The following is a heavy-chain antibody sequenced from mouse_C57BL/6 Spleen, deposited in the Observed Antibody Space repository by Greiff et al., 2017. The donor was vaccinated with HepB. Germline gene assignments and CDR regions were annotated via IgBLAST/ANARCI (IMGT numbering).Heavy chain of an antibody. D-gene: IGHD2-4*01. V-gene: IGHV1-20*01. CDR2: INPYNGDT. CDR1: GYSFTGYF. J-gene: IGHJ1*03. CDR3: ARDYYDYGWYFDV. Sequence: VQLQQSGPELVKPGDSVKISCKASGYSFTGYFMNWVMQSHGKSLEWIGRINPYNGDTFYNQKFKGKATLTVDKSSSTAHMELRSLTSEDSAVYYCARDYYDYGWYFDVWGTGTTVTVSS.